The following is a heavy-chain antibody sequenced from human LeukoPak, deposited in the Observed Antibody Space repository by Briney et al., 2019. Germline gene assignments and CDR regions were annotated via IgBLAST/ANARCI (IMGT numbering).Heavy chain of an antibody. J-gene: IGHJ6*02. CDR1: GGTFSSYA. CDR2: IIPILGIA. CDR3: ATDRGGYDLHYYGMDV. Sequence: SVKVSCKASGGTFSSYAISWVRQAPGQGLEWMGRIIPILGIANYAQKFQGRVTITADKSTSTAYMELSSLRSEDTAVYYCATDRGGYDLHYYGMDVWGQGTTVTVSS. V-gene: IGHV1-69*04. D-gene: IGHD5-12*01.